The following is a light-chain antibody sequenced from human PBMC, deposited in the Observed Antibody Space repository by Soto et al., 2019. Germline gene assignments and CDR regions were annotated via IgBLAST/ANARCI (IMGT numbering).Light chain of an antibody. CDR1: SSDVGGYNY. J-gene: IGLJ1*01. CDR3: CSYAGSFSYV. V-gene: IGLV2-11*01. Sequence: QSVLTQPRSVSGSPGQSVTISCTGTSSDVGGYNYVSWYQQHPGKAPKLVIYDVNQRPSGVPDRFSGSKSGNAASPTISGLQAEDEADYYCCSYAGSFSYVFGTGTKLTVL. CDR2: DVN.